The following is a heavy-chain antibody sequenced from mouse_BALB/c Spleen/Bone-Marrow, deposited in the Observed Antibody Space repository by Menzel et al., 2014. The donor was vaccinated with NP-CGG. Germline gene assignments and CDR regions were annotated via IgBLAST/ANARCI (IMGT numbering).Heavy chain of an antibody. CDR2: IYPGDGDT. CDR3: ARGGISVDY. V-gene: IGHV1-80*01. CDR1: GYAFSVYW. Sequence: VQLQQSGAELVRPGSSVKISCKASGYAFSVYWMNWVKQRPGQGLEWIGQIYPGDGDTNYNGKFKGRATLTADKSSNTAYMQLSSLTSEDSAVYFCARGGISVDYWGQGTTLTVS. J-gene: IGHJ2*01.